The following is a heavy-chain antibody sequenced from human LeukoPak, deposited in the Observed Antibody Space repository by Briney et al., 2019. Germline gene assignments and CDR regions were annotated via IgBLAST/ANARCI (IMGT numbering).Heavy chain of an antibody. J-gene: IGHJ4*02. CDR1: GFTFSSYS. Sequence: GGSLRLSCAASGFTFSSYSMNWVRQAPGKGLEWVSGIIGGGGSTDYADSVKGRFTISGDNSRNTLFLQMNSLRAEDTAVYYCAHGAMYQLDYWGQGTLVTVSS. CDR3: AHGAMYQLDY. CDR2: IIGGGGST. D-gene: IGHD2-2*01. V-gene: IGHV3-23*01.